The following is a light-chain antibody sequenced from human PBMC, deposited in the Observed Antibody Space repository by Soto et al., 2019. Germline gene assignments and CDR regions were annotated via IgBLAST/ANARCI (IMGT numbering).Light chain of an antibody. J-gene: IGKJ2*01. Sequence: DIQMTQSPSTLSTSVGDRVTITCRASQSISTWLAWYQQKPGRAPKLLIYDASNLQSGFPSRFSGSGSGTEFTLTISSIQPDDVATYYCQEYNGYSQFTFGQGTKLEIK. CDR3: QEYNGYSQFT. V-gene: IGKV1-5*01. CDR1: QSISTW. CDR2: DAS.